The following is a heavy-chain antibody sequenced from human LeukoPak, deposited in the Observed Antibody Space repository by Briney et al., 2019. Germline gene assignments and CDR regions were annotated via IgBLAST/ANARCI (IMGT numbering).Heavy chain of an antibody. V-gene: IGHV4-4*07. J-gene: IGHJ6*03. CDR1: GGSISSYY. D-gene: IGHD2-2*01. CDR2: IYTSGST. CDR3: ARAPSSNWSCSSTSCYYYYYMDV. Sequence: SETLSLTCTVSGGSISSYYWSWIRQPAGKGLEWIGRIYTSGSTNYNPSLKSRVTMSVDTSKNQFSLKLSSVTAADPAVYYCARAPSSNWSCSSTSCYYYYYMDVWGKGTTVTVSS.